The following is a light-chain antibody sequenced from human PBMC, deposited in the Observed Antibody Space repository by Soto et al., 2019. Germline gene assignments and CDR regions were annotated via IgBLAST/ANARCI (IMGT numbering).Light chain of an antibody. J-gene: IGKJ3*01. CDR3: QQYNTWPEA. CDR2: GAS. CDR1: QSGSRN. Sequence: EIVMTQSPATLSVSPGERATLSCRASQSGSRNLAWYQQKPGQAPRLLIYGASTRASGIPARFSGSGSGTQFTLTISSLQSEDFAVYYCQQYNTWPEAFGPGTKVEIK. V-gene: IGKV3-15*01.